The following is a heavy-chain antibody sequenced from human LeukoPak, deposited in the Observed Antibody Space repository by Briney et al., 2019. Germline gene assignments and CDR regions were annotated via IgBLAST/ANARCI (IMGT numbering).Heavy chain of an antibody. CDR3: ARGYCSSTSCVFFDY. J-gene: IGHJ4*02. D-gene: IGHD2-2*01. CDR2: ISAYNGNT. CDR1: GYTFTSYG. Sequence: ASVKVSCKASGYTFTSYGISWVRQAPGQGLEWMGWISAYNGNTNYAQKLQGRVTMTTDTSTNTAYMELRSLRSDDTAVYYCARGYCSSTSCVFFDYWGQGTLVTVSS. V-gene: IGHV1-18*01.